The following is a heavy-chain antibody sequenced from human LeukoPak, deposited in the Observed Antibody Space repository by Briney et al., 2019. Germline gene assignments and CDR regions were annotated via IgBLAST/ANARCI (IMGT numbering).Heavy chain of an antibody. Sequence: SETLSLTCTVSGGSISSYYWSWIRQPPGKGLEWIGYIYYSGSTNYNPSLKSRVTISVDTSKNQFSLKLSSVTAADTAVYYCARPRGVSTPQGWFDPWGQGTLVTVSS. CDR2: IYYSGST. J-gene: IGHJ5*02. CDR1: GGSISSYY. V-gene: IGHV4-59*12. D-gene: IGHD3-10*01. CDR3: ARPRGVSTPQGWFDP.